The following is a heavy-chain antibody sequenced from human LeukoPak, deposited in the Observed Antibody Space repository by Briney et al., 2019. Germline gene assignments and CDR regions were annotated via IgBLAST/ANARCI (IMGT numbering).Heavy chain of an antibody. CDR2: IIPIFGTA. J-gene: IGHJ4*02. D-gene: IGHD1-26*01. CDR1: GGTFSSYA. CDR3: ARASETYSGSYYGGFYFDY. V-gene: IGHV1-69*01. Sequence: GASVKVSCKASGGTFSSYAISWVRQAPGQGLEWMGGIIPIFGTANYAQKFQGRVTITADESTSTAYMELSSLRSEDTAVYYCARASETYSGSYYGGFYFDYWGQGTLVTVSS.